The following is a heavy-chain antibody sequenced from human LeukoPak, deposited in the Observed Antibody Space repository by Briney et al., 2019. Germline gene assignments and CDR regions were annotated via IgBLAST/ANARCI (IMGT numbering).Heavy chain of an antibody. J-gene: IGHJ3*02. CDR2: ISWNSSSI. V-gene: IGHV3-9*01. CDR1: GFTFSSYE. Sequence: SLRLSCAASGFTFSSYEMNWVRQAPGKGLEWVSGISWNSSSIGYADSVKGRFTISRDNAKNSLYLQMNSLRAEDTALYYCAKDKDSRTAFDIWGQGTMVTVSS. CDR3: AKDKDSRTAFDI. D-gene: IGHD2-15*01.